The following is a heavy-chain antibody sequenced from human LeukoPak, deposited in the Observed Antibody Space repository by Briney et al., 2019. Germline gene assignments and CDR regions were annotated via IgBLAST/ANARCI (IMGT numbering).Heavy chain of an antibody. V-gene: IGHV1-2*02. CDR1: GYTFTDYN. CDR3: ARSSSGWPLYFDC. Sequence: ASVKVSCKASGYTFTDYNLHWVRQAPGGGVEWMGWINPKSGGTKFAQKHQGGVTMTADTSIDTAYLELSNLKSDDTAIYYCARSSSGWPLYFDCWGQGTLVTVSS. D-gene: IGHD6-19*01. CDR2: INPKSGGT. J-gene: IGHJ4*02.